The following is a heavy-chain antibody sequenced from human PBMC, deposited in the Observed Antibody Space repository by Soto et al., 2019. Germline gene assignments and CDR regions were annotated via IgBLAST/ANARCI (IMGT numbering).Heavy chain of an antibody. Sequence: QVQLQESGPGLVKPSETLSLTCTVSNGSISSGGYYWSWIRQHPGKGLEWIGYVYYSGSTYYNPSLKSRVTISVDTSKNQFSVNLSSVTAADTAVYYCARDRSYYGSGRLDYWGQGTLVTVSS. J-gene: IGHJ4*02. CDR3: ARDRSYYGSGRLDY. CDR1: NGSISSGGYY. V-gene: IGHV4-31*03. CDR2: VYYSGST. D-gene: IGHD3-10*01.